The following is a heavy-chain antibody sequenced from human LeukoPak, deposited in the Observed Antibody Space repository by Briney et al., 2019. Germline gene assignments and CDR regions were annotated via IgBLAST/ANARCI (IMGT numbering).Heavy chain of an antibody. V-gene: IGHV1-18*01. J-gene: IGHJ5*02. CDR2: ISAYNGNT. CDR1: GYTFTSYG. D-gene: IGHD1-26*01. Sequence: VASVKVSCKASGYTFTSYGISWVRQAPGQGLEWMGWISAYNGNTNYAQKLQGRVTMTTDTPTSTAYMELRSLRSDDTAVYYCARRSGSYYGTDNWFDPWGQGTLVTVSS. CDR3: ARRSGSYYGTDNWFDP.